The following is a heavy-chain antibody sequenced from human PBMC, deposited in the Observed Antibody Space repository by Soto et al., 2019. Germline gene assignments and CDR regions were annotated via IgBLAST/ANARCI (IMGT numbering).Heavy chain of an antibody. CDR1: GYTFTSYD. J-gene: IGHJ3*02. Sequence: ASVKVSCKASGYTFTSYDINWVRQATGQGLEWMGWMNPNSGNTGYAQKFQGRVTMTRNTSISTAYMELSSLRSEDTAVYYCARLVARYSSGWYAFDIWGQGTMVTVSS. CDR3: ARLVARYSSGWYAFDI. D-gene: IGHD6-19*01. V-gene: IGHV1-8*01. CDR2: MNPNSGNT.